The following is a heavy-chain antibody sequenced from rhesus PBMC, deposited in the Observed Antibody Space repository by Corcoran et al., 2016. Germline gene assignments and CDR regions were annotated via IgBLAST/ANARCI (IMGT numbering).Heavy chain of an antibody. CDR2: MYGNRAST. CDR3: ARRATDWYFDI. CDR1: GGSISDYYY. Sequence: QVQLQESGPGLVKPSETLSLTCAVSGGSISDYYYWNWIRQPPGKGLEWLGNMYGNRASTYYNHSLKSRVTISKDTSKNQFFLKLSSGTAADTAVYYCARRATDWYFDIWGPGTPITISA. V-gene: IGHV4S9*01. J-gene: IGHJ2*01. D-gene: IGHD5-36*01.